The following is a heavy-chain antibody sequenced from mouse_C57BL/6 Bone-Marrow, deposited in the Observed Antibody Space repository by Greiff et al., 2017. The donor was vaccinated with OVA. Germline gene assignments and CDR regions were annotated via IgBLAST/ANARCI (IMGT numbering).Heavy chain of an antibody. CDR3: ARQLPMDY. Sequence: DVMLVESGGGLVQPGGSLKLSCAASGFTFSDYYMYWVRQTPEKRLEWVAYISNGGGSTYYPDTVKGRFTISRDNAKNTLYLQMSRLKSEDTAMYYCARQLPMDYWGQGTSVTVSS. J-gene: IGHJ4*01. D-gene: IGHD1-1*01. CDR1: GFTFSDYY. CDR2: ISNGGGST. V-gene: IGHV5-12*01.